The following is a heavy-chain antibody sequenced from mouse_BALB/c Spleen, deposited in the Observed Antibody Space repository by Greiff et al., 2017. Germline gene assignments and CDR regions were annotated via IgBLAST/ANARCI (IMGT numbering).Heavy chain of an antibody. Sequence: EVKLLESGPGLVKPSQSLSLTCSVTGYSITSGYYWNWIRQFPGNQLEWMGYISYDGSNNYNPSLKNRISITRDTSKNQFFLKLNSVTTEDTATYYCARGGFYAMDYWGQGTSVTVSS. CDR3: ARGGFYAMDY. CDR1: GYSITSGYY. V-gene: IGHV3-6*02. J-gene: IGHJ4*01. CDR2: ISYDGSN.